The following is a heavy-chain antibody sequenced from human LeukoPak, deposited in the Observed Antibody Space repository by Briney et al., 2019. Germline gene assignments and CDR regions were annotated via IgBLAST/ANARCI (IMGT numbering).Heavy chain of an antibody. Sequence: GGSLRLSCAASGFTFSSFGRHWVRQAPGKGLEWVAFIRYDGSNKYYADSVKGRFTISRDNSKNTLYLQMNSLRAEDTAVYYCAKEWYSGSYALDYWGQGTLVTVSS. CDR3: AKEWYSGSYALDY. D-gene: IGHD1-26*01. J-gene: IGHJ4*02. V-gene: IGHV3-30*02. CDR2: IRYDGSNK. CDR1: GFTFSSFG.